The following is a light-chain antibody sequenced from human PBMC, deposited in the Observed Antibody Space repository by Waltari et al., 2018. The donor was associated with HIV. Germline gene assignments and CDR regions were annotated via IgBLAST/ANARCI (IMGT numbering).Light chain of an antibody. J-gene: IGKJ4*01. Sequence: DFVMTQSPDSLAVSLGERATINCKSSQSVLYSSNNKNYLAWYQQKPGQPPKLLIYRASTRESGVPDRFSGGGSGTEFTLTISSLQAEDVAVYYCQQYHTFPLTFGGGTKVEIK. V-gene: IGKV4-1*01. CDR1: QSVLYSSNNKNY. CDR3: QQYHTFPLT. CDR2: RAS.